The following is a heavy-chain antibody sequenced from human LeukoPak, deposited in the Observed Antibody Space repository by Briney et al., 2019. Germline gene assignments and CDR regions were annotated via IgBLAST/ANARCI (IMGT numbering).Heavy chain of an antibody. D-gene: IGHD6-19*01. J-gene: IGHJ4*02. CDR1: GFTFSRDW. Sequence: GGSLRLSCAASGFTFSRDWMHWVRQVPGKGLVWVSRIDSDDGSTSYADSVKGRFTISRDNAKKTLYLQMNSLRAEDTAVYYCAREAGTGNYWGQGTLVTVSS. CDR2: IDSDDGST. V-gene: IGHV3-74*01. CDR3: AREAGTGNY.